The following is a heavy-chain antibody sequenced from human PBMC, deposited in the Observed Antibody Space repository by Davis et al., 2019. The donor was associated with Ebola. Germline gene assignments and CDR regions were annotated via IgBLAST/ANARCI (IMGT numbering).Heavy chain of an antibody. CDR2: LIPIFGTA. CDR1: GGTFSSYA. J-gene: IGHJ4*02. CDR3: ARASHCGGDCYSDY. D-gene: IGHD2-21*01. V-gene: IGHV1-69*06. Sequence: AASVKVSCKASGGTFSSYAISWVRXXPGPGLVSMGGLIPIFGTANYAQKFQGRVTITADKSTSTAYMELSSLRSEDTAVYYCARASHCGGDCYSDYWGQGTLVTVSS.